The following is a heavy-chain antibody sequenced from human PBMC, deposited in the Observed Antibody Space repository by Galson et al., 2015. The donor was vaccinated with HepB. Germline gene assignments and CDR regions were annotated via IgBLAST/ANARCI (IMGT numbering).Heavy chain of an antibody. CDR1: GYTFTMYA. D-gene: IGHD6-13*01. V-gene: IGHV1-3*01. Sequence: SVKVSCKASGYTFTMYAMHWVRQAPGQRPEWMGWINVGNGNTKYSLKFQGRVTITRDTSASTAYMELGSLKSEDTAVYYCARSGRFGIAAADHGLYWGQGTLVTVSS. J-gene: IGHJ4*02. CDR2: INVGNGNT. CDR3: ARSGRFGIAAADHGLY.